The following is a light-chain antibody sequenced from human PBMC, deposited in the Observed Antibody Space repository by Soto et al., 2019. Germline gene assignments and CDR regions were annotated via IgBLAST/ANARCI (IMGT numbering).Light chain of an antibody. CDR1: QSISSF. Sequence: DIQMTQSPPSLSASVGDRVTITCRASQSISSFLNWYQQKPGKAPNLLIATASSLQSGVPSRFSGSGSGTNFSLIIDSLQPEDSATYFCQQSYSSPWTFGQGTKVEIK. CDR2: TAS. J-gene: IGKJ1*01. V-gene: IGKV1-39*01. CDR3: QQSYSSPWT.